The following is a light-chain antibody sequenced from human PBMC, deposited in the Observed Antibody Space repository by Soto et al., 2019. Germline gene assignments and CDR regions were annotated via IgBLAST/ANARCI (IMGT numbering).Light chain of an antibody. CDR2: EVT. V-gene: IGLV2-18*02. Sequence: QSALTQPPSVSGSPGQSVTISCTGTSSDVGSYNRVSWFQQPPGTAPKLIIYEVTNRPSGVPDRFSGSKSGNTASLPISALQAEDEADYYCVSYTTSSPVVFGGGTKLTVL. CDR1: SSDVGSYNR. CDR3: VSYTTSSPVV. J-gene: IGLJ2*01.